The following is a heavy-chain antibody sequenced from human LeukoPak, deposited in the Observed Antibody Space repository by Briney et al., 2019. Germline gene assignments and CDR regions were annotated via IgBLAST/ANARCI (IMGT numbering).Heavy chain of an antibody. CDR1: GFTFRFYA. Sequence: GGSLRLSCAGSGFTFRFYAMTWVRLAPGKGLEWVSGISGGASVSRHADSVKGRFNISRDNPKNTLYLQLNGLRVEDTAIYYCAKAYSSSLYGDAFHIWGQGTMVTVSP. CDR3: AKAYSSSLYGDAFHI. D-gene: IGHD6-13*01. V-gene: IGHV3-23*01. J-gene: IGHJ3*02. CDR2: ISGGASVS.